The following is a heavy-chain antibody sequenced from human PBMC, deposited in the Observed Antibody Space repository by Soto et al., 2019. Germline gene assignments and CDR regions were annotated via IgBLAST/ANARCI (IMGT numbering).Heavy chain of an antibody. CDR3: AGHHDS. CDR2: IYYSGST. CDR1: GGSIRCYY. Sequence: SETLSLTCTVSGGSIRCYYWSWIRQPPGKGLEWIGYIYYSGSTNYNPSLKSRVTISVDTSKNQFSLKLSSVTAADTAVYYCAGHHDSWGQGTLVTVS. V-gene: IGHV4-59*01. J-gene: IGHJ4*02.